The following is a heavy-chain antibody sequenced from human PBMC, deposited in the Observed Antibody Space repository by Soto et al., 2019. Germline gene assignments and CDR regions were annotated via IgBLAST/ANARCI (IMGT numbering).Heavy chain of an antibody. V-gene: IGHV4-59*12. CDR1: GGSISSYY. CDR2: IYYSGST. D-gene: IGHD4-4*01. Sequence: PSETLSLTCTVSGGSISSYYWSWIRQPPGKGLEWIGYIYYSGSTYYNPSLKSRVTISVDTSKNQFSLKLSSVTAADTAVYYCARERGDYSNSHPFDYWGQGTLVTVSS. J-gene: IGHJ4*02. CDR3: ARERGDYSNSHPFDY.